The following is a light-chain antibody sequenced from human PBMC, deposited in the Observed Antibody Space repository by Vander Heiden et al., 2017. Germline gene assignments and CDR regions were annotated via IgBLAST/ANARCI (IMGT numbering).Light chain of an antibody. J-gene: IGKJ4*01. Sequence: DIQLTQSPSSLSASVGDRVTITCRASQGVASYLAWYQQKPGRAPKLLISTASTLQSGVPSRFSGSGSGTEFTLTISSLQPEDVATYYCQQVNSYPLAFGGGTKVEIK. CDR2: TAS. V-gene: IGKV1-9*01. CDR3: QQVNSYPLA. CDR1: QGVASY.